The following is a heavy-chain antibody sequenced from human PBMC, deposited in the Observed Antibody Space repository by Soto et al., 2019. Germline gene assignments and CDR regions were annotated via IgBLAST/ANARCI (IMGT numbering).Heavy chain of an antibody. CDR2: MNPNSGNT. CDR1: GYTFTCYD. J-gene: IGHJ5*02. CDR3: ARSVSTVAAPVAFDP. V-gene: IGHV1-8*01. Sequence: ASVKVSCKASGYTFTCYDINWVRQATGQGLEWMGWMNPNSGNTGYAQKFQGRVTMTRNTSISTAYMELSSLRSEDTAVYYCARSVSTVAAPVAFDPWGQGTLVTVSS. D-gene: IGHD6-19*01.